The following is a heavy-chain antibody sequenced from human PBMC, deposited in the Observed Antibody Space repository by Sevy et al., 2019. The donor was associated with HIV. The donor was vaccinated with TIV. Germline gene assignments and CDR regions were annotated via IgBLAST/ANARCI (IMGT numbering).Heavy chain of an antibody. CDR3: ARDFFSVDESSIAAPNFDY. Sequence: GESLKISCAASGFTFSSYSMNWVRQAPGKGLEWVSSISSSSSYIYYADSVKGRFTISRDNAKNSLYLQMNSLRAEDTAVYYCARDFFSVDESSIAAPNFDYWGQGTLVTVSS. V-gene: IGHV3-21*01. D-gene: IGHD6-6*01. CDR2: ISSSSSYI. CDR1: GFTFSSYS. J-gene: IGHJ4*02.